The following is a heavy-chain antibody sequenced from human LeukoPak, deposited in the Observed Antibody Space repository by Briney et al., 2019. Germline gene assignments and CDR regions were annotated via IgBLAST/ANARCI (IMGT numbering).Heavy chain of an antibody. Sequence: PAETLSLTCTVSGGSISIYYWSWIRQPPGKGLEWLGYIYNSGSTYYNPSLKSRVTISVDTSKNQFSLKLSSVTAADTAVYYCAREPLRAESRWFDPWGQGSLVTVSS. V-gene: IGHV4-59*01. J-gene: IGHJ5*02. CDR2: IYNSGST. CDR1: GGSISIYY. D-gene: IGHD1-26*01. CDR3: AREPLRAESRWFDP.